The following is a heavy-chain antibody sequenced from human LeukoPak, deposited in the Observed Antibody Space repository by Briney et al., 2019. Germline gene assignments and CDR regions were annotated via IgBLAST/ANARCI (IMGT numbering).Heavy chain of an antibody. Sequence: SETLSLTCTVSGGSISSYYWSWIRQPPRKGLEWIGYIHYTGRTNYNPSLKSRVTISVDTSKNQFSLKLSSVTAADPAVYYCARVEEGYGSGRRENYYYYMDVWGKGTTVTVSS. CDR1: GGSISSYY. CDR3: ARVEEGYGSGRRENYYYYMDV. CDR2: IHYTGRT. V-gene: IGHV4-59*01. D-gene: IGHD3-10*01. J-gene: IGHJ6*03.